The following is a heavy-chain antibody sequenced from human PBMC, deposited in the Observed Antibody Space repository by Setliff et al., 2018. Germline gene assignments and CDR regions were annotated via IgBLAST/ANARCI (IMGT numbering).Heavy chain of an antibody. J-gene: IGHJ6*03. Sequence: PSETLSLTCTVSGGSVRGYYWSWIRQPPGKGPEWIGHIYASWSTNYNPSLKSPVTISIDTSKNQFSLKLSSVTAADTAIYYCARHDARGYYYYMDVWGEGTTVTVSS. CDR1: GGSVRGYY. CDR3: ARHDARGYYYYMDV. V-gene: IGHV4-4*08. CDR2: IYASWST. D-gene: IGHD3-10*01.